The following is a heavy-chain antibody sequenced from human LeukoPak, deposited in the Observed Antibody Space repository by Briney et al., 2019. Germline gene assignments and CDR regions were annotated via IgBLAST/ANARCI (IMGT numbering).Heavy chain of an antibody. J-gene: IGHJ3*02. D-gene: IGHD3-16*02. CDR1: GGSFSSSTYY. CDR3: ARVPLRLGELSAFDAFDI. Sequence: SETLSLTCAVSGGSFSSSTYYWGWIRQPPGKGLEWIGSIYYSGSPYYNPSLKSRVTISVDTSKNQFSLKLSSVTAADTAVYYCARVPLRLGELSAFDAFDIWGQGTMVTVSS. CDR2: IYYSGSP. V-gene: IGHV4-39*01.